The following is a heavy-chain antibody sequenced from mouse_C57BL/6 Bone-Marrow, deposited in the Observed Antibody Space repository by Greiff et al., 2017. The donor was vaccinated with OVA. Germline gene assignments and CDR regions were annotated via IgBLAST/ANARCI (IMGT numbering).Heavy chain of an antibody. CDR1: GYTFTSYW. Sequence: VKLVESGAELVMPGASVKLSCKASGYTFTSYWMHWVKQRPGQGLEWIGEIDPSDSYTNYNQKFKGKSTLTVDKSSSTAYMQLSSLTSEDSAVYYCARETAQAGVFDYWGQGTTLTVSS. V-gene: IGHV1-69*01. CDR3: ARETAQAGVFDY. J-gene: IGHJ2*01. CDR2: IDPSDSYT. D-gene: IGHD3-2*02.